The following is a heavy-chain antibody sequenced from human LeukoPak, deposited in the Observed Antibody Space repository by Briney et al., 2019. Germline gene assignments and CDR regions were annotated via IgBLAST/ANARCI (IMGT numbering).Heavy chain of an antibody. V-gene: IGHV3-30*02. D-gene: IGHD1-26*01. CDR1: GFTFSSYG. CDR3: AKGVGATGGPYYFDY. Sequence: GRSLRLSCAASGFTFSSYGMHWVRQAPGKGLEWVAFIRYDGSNKYYADSVKGRFTISRDNSKNTLYLQMNSLRAEDTAVYYCAKGVGATGGPYYFDYWGQGTLVTVSS. CDR2: IRYDGSNK. J-gene: IGHJ4*02.